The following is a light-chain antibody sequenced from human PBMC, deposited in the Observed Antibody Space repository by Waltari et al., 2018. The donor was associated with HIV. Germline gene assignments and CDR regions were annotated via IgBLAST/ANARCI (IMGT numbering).Light chain of an antibody. Sequence: QSALTQPASVSGSPGQSITISCTGTSSDVGDFNSVSWYQQHPGKAPKLMIYDVTKRPSGGSNRFSGSKSGSTASLTISGLQPEDEADYYCSSYTNSSPYVFGTGTKVTVL. CDR1: SSDVGDFNS. J-gene: IGLJ1*01. V-gene: IGLV2-14*03. CDR2: DVT. CDR3: SSYTNSSPYV.